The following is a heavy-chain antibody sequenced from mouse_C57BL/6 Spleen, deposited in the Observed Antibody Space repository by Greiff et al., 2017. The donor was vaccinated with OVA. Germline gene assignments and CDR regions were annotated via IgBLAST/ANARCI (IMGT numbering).Heavy chain of an antibody. V-gene: IGHV1-80*01. CDR1: GYAFSSYW. D-gene: IGHD1-1*02. CDR3: AREGVARYWYFDV. CDR2: IYPGDGDT. Sequence: VQLVESGAELVKPGASVKISCKASGYAFSSYWMNWVKQRPGKGLEWIGQIYPGDGDTNYNGKFKGKATLTADKSSSTAYMQLSSLTSEDSAVYFCAREGVARYWYFDVWGTGTTVTVSS. J-gene: IGHJ1*03.